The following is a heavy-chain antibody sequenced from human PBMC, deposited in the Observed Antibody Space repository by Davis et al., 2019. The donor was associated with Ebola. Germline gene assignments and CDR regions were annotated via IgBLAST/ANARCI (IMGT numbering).Heavy chain of an antibody. D-gene: IGHD3-22*01. Sequence: AASVKVSCKASGYTFTSYYMHWVRQAPGQGLEWMGRINPNSGGTNYAQKFQGRVTMTRDTSISTAYMELSRLRSDDTAVYYCARGSRDYYDSSGYPGYWGQGTLVTVSS. CDR3: ARGSRDYYDSSGYPGY. CDR2: INPNSGGT. J-gene: IGHJ4*02. CDR1: GYTFTSYY. V-gene: IGHV1-2*06.